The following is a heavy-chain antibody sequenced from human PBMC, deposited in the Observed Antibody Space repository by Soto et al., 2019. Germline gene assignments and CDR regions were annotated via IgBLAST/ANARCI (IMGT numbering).Heavy chain of an antibody. V-gene: IGHV5-51*01. D-gene: IGHD3-3*02. CDR2: IYPGDSAT. Sequence: PLASLKISCSRSPHSLTSYSVGWVRQMPLKGLEWMGIIYPGDSATRYSPSFQGQVTISADKSISTAYLQWSSLKASDTAMYYCARPRGISSPYYNGMDVWGQGTRVTVSS. CDR1: PHSLTSYS. CDR3: ARPRGISSPYYNGMDV. J-gene: IGHJ6*02.